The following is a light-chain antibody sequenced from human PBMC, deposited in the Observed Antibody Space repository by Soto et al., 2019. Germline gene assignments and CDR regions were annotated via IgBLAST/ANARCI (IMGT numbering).Light chain of an antibody. CDR1: QSVSSNY. J-gene: IGKJ4*01. Sequence: EVVLKQSPGTLSLFPGESATISCRASQSVSSNYLAWYQQKHGQAPRLLIYGVSTRATGIPDRFSGSGSGTDFSLTIRRLEPEDFALYYCQQYFTSPLTFGGGTKVEIK. V-gene: IGKV3-20*01. CDR3: QQYFTSPLT. CDR2: GVS.